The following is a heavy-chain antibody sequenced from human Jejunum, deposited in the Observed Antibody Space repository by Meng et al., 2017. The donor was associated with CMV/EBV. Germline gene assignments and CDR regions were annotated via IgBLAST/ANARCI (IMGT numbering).Heavy chain of an antibody. V-gene: IGHV4-39*07. CDR2: IYYSGST. CDR3: ARDTAGALY. Sequence: HLQLQESGPGLVKPSETLSLACTVSTGSISSSSYYWNWLRQPPGKGLEWIGSIYYSGSTYYNPSLKGRITLSLDTSKNQFSLKLSSVTAADTAVYYCARDTAGALYWGQGTLVTVSS. J-gene: IGHJ4*02. CDR1: TGSISSSSYY. D-gene: IGHD2-8*02.